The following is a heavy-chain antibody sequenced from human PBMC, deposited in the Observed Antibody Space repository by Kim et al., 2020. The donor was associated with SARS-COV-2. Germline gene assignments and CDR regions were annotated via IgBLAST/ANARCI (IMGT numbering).Heavy chain of an antibody. V-gene: IGHV3-23*01. Sequence: GWSLRLSCAASGFTLSNYAMNWVRQAPGKGLEWVSRISDSGDYTYYADSVKGRFTISRDNSKNTLYLQMNSLKAEDKAVYYCAKESITTVRGIIGGGGFDPWGQGTLVTVSS. CDR3: AKESITTVRGIIGGGGFDP. CDR2: ISDSGDYT. D-gene: IGHD3-10*01. CDR1: GFTLSNYA. J-gene: IGHJ5*02.